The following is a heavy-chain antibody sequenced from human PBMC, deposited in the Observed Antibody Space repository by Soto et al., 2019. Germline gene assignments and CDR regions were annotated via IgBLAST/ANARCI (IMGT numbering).Heavy chain of an antibody. Sequence: SETLSLTCAVYGESFSGYYCSWTRQAPGKGLEWIGEIHPSGSTHYNPSLKTRVTISLDTSKNQFSLKLSSVTAADTAVYYCASITYYDFWSRYYYGMDVWGQGTTVTVSS. CDR3: ASITYYDFWSRYYYGMDV. V-gene: IGHV4-34*01. J-gene: IGHJ6*02. CDR1: GESFSGYY. CDR2: IHPSGST. D-gene: IGHD3-3*01.